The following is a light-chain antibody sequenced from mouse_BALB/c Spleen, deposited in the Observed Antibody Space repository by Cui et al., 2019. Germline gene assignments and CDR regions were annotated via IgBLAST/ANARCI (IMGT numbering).Light chain of an antibody. CDR3: HQWSSCPWT. CDR1: SSVSY. V-gene: IGKV4-80*01. J-gene: IGKJ1*01. CDR2: STS. Sequence: QFVLTQSTAIMSASLGEENSLTCSASSSVSYMHWYQQKSGTSPKLLIYSTSNLASGVPSLFSGSGSGTFHSLTISSVEAEDAADYYCHQWSSCPWTFGGGTKLEIK.